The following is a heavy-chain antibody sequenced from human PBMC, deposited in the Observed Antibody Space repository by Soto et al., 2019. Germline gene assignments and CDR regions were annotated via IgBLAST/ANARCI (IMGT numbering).Heavy chain of an antibody. CDR2: IIPIFGTA. Sequence: SVKVSCKASGGTFSSYAISWVRQAPGQGLEWMGGIIPIFGTANYAQKFQGRFTISRDNSKNTLFLQMNSLRAEDTAIYYCAKKVNSGSGSQYFDYFGQGTLVTVSS. V-gene: IGHV1-69*05. CDR1: GGTFSSYA. CDR3: AKKVNSGSGSQYFDY. J-gene: IGHJ4*02. D-gene: IGHD3-10*01.